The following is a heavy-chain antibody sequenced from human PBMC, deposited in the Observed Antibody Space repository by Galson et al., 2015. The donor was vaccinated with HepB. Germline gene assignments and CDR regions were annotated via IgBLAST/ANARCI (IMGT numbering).Heavy chain of an antibody. D-gene: IGHD3-9*01. V-gene: IGHV3-9*01. J-gene: IGHJ3*02. Sequence: SLRLSCAASGFTFDDYAMHWVRQAPGKGLEWVSGISWNSGSIGYADSVKGRFTISRDNAKNSLYLQMNSLRAEDTALYYCAKVASEYNILTGSAFDIWGQGTMVTVSS. CDR1: GFTFDDYA. CDR3: AKVASEYNILTGSAFDI. CDR2: ISWNSGSI.